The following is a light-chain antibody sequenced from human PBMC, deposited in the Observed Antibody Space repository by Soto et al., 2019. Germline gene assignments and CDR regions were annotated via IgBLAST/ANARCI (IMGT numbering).Light chain of an antibody. CDR1: SSNIGAGYD. J-gene: IGLJ1*01. CDR2: GNS. V-gene: IGLV1-40*01. CDR3: SSYTSSSTYV. Sequence: QSVLTQPPSVSGAPGQRVTISCTGSSSNIGAGYDVHWYQQLPGTAPKLLIYGNSNRPSGVPDRFSGSKSGNTASLTISGLQAKDEADYHCSSYTSSSTYVFGTGTKVTVL.